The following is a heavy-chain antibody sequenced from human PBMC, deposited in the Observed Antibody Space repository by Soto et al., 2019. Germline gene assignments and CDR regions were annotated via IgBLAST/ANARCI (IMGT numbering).Heavy chain of an antibody. D-gene: IGHD5-12*01. CDR1: GGSMSNYY. J-gene: IGHJ4*02. CDR3: ARDSVGSGYD. CDR2: IYYSGYT. V-gene: IGHV4-59*01. Sequence: QVQLQESGPGLVKPSETLSLTCTVSGGSMSNYYWSWIRQPPGKRLEWSGYIYYSGYTNYNPSLKSRVTISVDTSKNQFSLELRSVTAADTVSYYCARDSVGSGYDWGQGTLVTVSS.